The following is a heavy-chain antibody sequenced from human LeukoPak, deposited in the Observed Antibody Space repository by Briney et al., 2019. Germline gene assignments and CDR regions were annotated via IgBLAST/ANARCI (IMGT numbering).Heavy chain of an antibody. Sequence: SETLSLTCAVYGGSFSGYYWSWIRQPPGKGLEWIGYIYYSGSTNYNPSLKSRVTISVDTSKNQFSLKLSSVTAADTAVYYCARAGGSGWVDYWGQGTLVTVSS. CDR1: GGSFSGYY. CDR3: ARAGGSGWVDY. D-gene: IGHD6-19*01. J-gene: IGHJ4*02. V-gene: IGHV4-59*01. CDR2: IYYSGST.